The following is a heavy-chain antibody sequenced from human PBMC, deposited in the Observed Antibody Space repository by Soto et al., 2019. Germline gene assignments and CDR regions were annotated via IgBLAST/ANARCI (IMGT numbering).Heavy chain of an antibody. CDR1: GYTFTSYD. V-gene: IGHV1-8*01. J-gene: IGHJ5*02. CDR2: MNPSSGNT. Sequence: ASVKVSCKASGYTFTSYDINWVRQATGQGLEWLGWMNPSSGNTGYAQKFQGRVTMTRNTPINTAYMELSSLRSDDTAVYFCARGSRTLEPWGQGTLVTVSS. CDR3: ARGSRTLEP.